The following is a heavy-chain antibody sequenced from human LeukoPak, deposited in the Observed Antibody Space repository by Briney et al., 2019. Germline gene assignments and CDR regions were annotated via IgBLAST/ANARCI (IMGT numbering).Heavy chain of an antibody. V-gene: IGHV3-23*01. CDR1: GFTFSSYS. CDR2: ISGSGGST. D-gene: IGHD3-9*01. Sequence: GGSLRLSCAASGFTFSSYSMNWVRQAPGKGLEWVSAISGSGGSTYYADSVKGRFTISRDNSKNTLYLQMNSLRAEDTAVYYCAEQRYFDWSPFDYWGQGTLVTVSS. J-gene: IGHJ4*02. CDR3: AEQRYFDWSPFDY.